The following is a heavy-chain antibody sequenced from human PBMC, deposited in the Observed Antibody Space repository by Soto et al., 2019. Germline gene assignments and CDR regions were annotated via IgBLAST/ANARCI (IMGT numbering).Heavy chain of an antibody. CDR2: ISYSGRT. J-gene: IGHJ4*02. V-gene: IGHV4-31*03. CDR3: ARGVLH. Sequence: QVQLQESGPGLVKPSQTLSLTCTVSGGAISSGGYYWSWIRQHPGKGLEWIGSISYSGRTYCTPSLKSRFTSSVDTSKTRFCLKVSSVTAADPAVYYCARGVLHWGQGTLGTVSS. CDR1: GGAISSGGYY. D-gene: IGHD3-16*01.